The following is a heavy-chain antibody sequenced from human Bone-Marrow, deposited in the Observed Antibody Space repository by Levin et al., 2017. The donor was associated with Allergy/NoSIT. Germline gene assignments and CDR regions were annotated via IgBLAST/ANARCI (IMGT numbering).Heavy chain of an antibody. CDR2: ISVYNGDT. CDR1: GYTFTSFG. Sequence: GESLKISCRASGYTFTSFGISWVRQAPGQGLEWMGGISVYNGDTKYAQNFQGRVTMTTDTSTTTVYMELRRLRSDDTAIYYCATYRSRLDSWGPGTLVTVSS. D-gene: IGHD2-2*02. V-gene: IGHV1-18*01. J-gene: IGHJ4*02. CDR3: ATYRSRLDS.